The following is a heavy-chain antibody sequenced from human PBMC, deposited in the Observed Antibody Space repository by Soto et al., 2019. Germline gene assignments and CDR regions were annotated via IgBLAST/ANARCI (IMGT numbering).Heavy chain of an antibody. Sequence: EVQLVESGGGLVQPGGSLNFSCAASGFSLSDSEIHWVRQASGKGLEWVGRVRRKVNNYATAYAASVKGRFTISRDDSKKTAHLQMNGLKTEDTAVYYCVRVGQFVLGAFDVWGPGTRVIVSS. CDR2: VRRKVNNYAT. CDR1: GFSLSDSE. CDR3: VRVGQFVLGAFDV. V-gene: IGHV3-73*02. J-gene: IGHJ3*01. D-gene: IGHD1-26*01.